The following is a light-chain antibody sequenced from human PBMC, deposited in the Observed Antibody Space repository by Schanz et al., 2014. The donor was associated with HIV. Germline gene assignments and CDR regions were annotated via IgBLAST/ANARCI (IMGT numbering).Light chain of an antibody. V-gene: IGKV3-20*01. Sequence: EIVLTQSPATLSLSPGERATLSCRASQSIGSNLAWYQQKPGQAPRLLIYDASNRATGIPDRFSGRGSGTDFTLTISRLESEDFAVYYCQQYGSSPITFGQGTRLEIK. CDR1: QSIGSN. J-gene: IGKJ5*01. CDR3: QQYGSSPIT. CDR2: DAS.